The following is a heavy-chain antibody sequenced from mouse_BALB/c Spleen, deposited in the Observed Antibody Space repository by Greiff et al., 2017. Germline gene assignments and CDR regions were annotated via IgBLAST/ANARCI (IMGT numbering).Heavy chain of an antibody. CDR1: GFDFSRYW. D-gene: IGHD1-2*01. J-gene: IGHJ4*01. V-gene: IGHV4-1*02. CDR3: ARPITTATTSFAMDY. CDR2: INPDSSTI. Sequence: EVMLVESGGGLVQPGGSLKLSCAASGFDFSRYWMSWVRQAPGKGLEWIGEINPDSSTINYTPSLKDKFIISRDNAKNTLYLQMSKVRSEDTALYYCARPITTATTSFAMDYWGQGTSVTVSS.